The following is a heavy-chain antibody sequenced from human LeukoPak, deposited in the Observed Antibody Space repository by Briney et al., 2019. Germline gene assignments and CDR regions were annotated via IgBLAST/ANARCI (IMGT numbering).Heavy chain of an antibody. D-gene: IGHD6-13*01. CDR2: ISPTGGST. V-gene: IGHV1-46*01. CDR3: ARGEAYSTNWYTDY. J-gene: IGHJ4*02. CDR1: GYTFTNNW. Sequence: ASVKVSCKAFGYTFTNNWMHWVRQAPGQGPEWMGLISPTGGSTAYAQKFQGRVTLTRDMSTSTDYLELSSLRSEDTAVYYCARGEAYSTNWYTDYWGQGTLLTVSS.